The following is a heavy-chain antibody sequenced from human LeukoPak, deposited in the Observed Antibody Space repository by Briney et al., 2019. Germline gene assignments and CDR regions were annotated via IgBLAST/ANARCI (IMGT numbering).Heavy chain of an antibody. V-gene: IGHV3-7*04. CDR3: AREEWFFDY. D-gene: IGHD3-3*01. Sequence: GGSLRLSCAASGFTFRSYWMSWVRQAPGRGLEWVANIKQDGSEKYYVDSVKGRFTISKDNAKNSLYLQMNSLRAEDTAVYYCAREEWFFDYWGQGTLVTVSS. CDR2: IKQDGSEK. J-gene: IGHJ4*02. CDR1: GFTFRSYW.